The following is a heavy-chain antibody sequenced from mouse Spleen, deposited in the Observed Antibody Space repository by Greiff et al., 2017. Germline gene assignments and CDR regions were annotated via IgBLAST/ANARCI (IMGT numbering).Heavy chain of an antibody. CDR3: ARAPRLRALDY. D-gene: IGHD1-2*01. CDR2: INYDGSST. Sequence: EVKLMESEGGLVQPGSSMKLSCTASGFTFSDYYMAWVRQVPEKGLEWVANINYDGSSTYYLDSLKSRFIISRDNAKNILYLQMSSLKSEDTATYYCARAPRLRALDYWGQGTTLTVSS. V-gene: IGHV5-16*01. J-gene: IGHJ2*01. CDR1: GFTFSDYY.